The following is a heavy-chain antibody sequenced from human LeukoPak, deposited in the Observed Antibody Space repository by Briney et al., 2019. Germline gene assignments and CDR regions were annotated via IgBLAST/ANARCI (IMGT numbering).Heavy chain of an antibody. V-gene: IGHV4-59*08. Sequence: PSETLSLTCTVSGGSISSYYWSWIRQPPGKGLEWIGSIYYSGNTYYSPVLKSRVTLSAETSKNQFSLKLTSVTAADTAVYYCARLDYGALFAFDIWGRGTMVTVSS. CDR2: IYYSGNT. J-gene: IGHJ3*02. CDR3: ARLDYGALFAFDI. D-gene: IGHD4-17*01. CDR1: GGSISSYY.